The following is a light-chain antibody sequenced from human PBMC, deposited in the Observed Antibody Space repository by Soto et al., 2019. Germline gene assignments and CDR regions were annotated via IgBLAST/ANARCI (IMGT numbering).Light chain of an antibody. Sequence: QSALTQPPSASGSPGQSVTISCTGSSSDVGGYGFVSWYQLHPGEAPKLMIYEVSKRPSGVPDRFSGSKSGTTASLTVSGLQAKDEADYYCSSYADSNNYVFGTGTKVTVL. J-gene: IGLJ1*01. CDR3: SSYADSNNYV. V-gene: IGLV2-8*01. CDR1: SSDVGGYGF. CDR2: EVS.